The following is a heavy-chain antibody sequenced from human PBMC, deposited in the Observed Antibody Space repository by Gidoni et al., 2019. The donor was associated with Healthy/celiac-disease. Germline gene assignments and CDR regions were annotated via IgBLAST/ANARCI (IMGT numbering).Heavy chain of an antibody. D-gene: IGHD5-12*01. V-gene: IGHV3-23*01. J-gene: IGHJ4*02. CDR1: GFTFSSYA. CDR2: ISGSGGST. CDR3: AKDFIVATIPSFFDY. Sequence: EVQLLESGGGLVQPGGSLRLSCAASGFTFSSYAMRWVRQAPGKGLEWVSAISGSGGSTYYADSVKGRFTISRDNSKNTLSLQMNSLRAEDTAVYYCAKDFIVATIPSFFDYWGQGTLVTVSS.